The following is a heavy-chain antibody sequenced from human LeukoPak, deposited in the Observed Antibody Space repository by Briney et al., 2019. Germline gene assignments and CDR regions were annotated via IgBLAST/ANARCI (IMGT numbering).Heavy chain of an antibody. CDR2: INPNSGGT. V-gene: IGHV1-2*02. CDR3: ARDPIYSGSSWFDP. J-gene: IGHJ5*02. D-gene: IGHD3-10*01. Sequence: ASVTVSCKASGYTFTGYYMHWVRQAPGQGLEWMGWINPNSGGTNYAQKFQGRVTMTRDTSINTAYMELSSLRSDDTAVYYCARDPIYSGSSWFDPWGQGTLVTVSS. CDR1: GYTFTGYY.